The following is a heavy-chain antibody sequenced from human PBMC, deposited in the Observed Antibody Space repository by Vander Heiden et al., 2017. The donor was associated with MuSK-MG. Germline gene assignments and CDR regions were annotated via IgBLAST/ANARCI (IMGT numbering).Heavy chain of an antibody. CDR2: INTNTGNP. Sequence: QVQLVQSGSELKKPTASVKVSCKASGYTFTNYAMNWVRQAPGQGLEWMGWINTNTGNPTYAQGFTGRVVCSLDTSVSTAYLQSSSLKAEDTAVYYCARGRITFVGVIGSDDAFDIWGQGKEVTVSS. D-gene: IGHD3-16*02. V-gene: IGHV7-4-1*02. CDR3: ARGRITFVGVIGSDDAFDI. J-gene: IGHJ3*02. CDR1: GYTFTNYA.